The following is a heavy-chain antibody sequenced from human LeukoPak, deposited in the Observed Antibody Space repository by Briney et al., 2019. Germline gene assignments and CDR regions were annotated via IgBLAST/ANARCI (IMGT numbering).Heavy chain of an antibody. CDR3: ARGLTGYTQAPGY. J-gene: IGHJ4*02. CDR2: INPNSGGT. CDR1: GYTFTSYY. Sequence: GASVKVSCKASGYTFTSYYMHWVRQAPGQGLERMGWINPNSGGTNYAQKFQGRVTMTRDTSISTAYMELSRLRSDDTAVYYCARGLTGYTQAPGYWGQGTLVTVSS. D-gene: IGHD3-9*01. V-gene: IGHV1-2*02.